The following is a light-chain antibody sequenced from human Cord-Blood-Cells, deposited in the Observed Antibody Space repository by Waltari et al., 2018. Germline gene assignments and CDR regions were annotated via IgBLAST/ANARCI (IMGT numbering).Light chain of an antibody. CDR3: QQFNSYPIT. V-gene: IGKV1-13*02. Sequence: AIQLTQSPSSLSVSVGDRVTITCRASQGISSALAWYQQKPGKAPKLLIYDASSLESGVPSRFSGRGSGTDFTLTISSLQPEDFATYYGQQFNSYPITFGQGTRLESK. CDR1: QGISSA. J-gene: IGKJ5*01. CDR2: DAS.